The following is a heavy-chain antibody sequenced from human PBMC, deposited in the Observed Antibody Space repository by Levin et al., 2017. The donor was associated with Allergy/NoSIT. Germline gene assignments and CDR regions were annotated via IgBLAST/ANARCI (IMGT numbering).Heavy chain of an antibody. Sequence: PGGSLRLSCAASGFTFSSYVMSWVRQAPGKGLEWVSSISGRADSTYSADSVKGRFTISRDNSKNTLYLQMNSLRAEDTAVYYCAKVGYCSSSSCDADFYYYGMDVWGQGTTVTVSS. D-gene: IGHD2-2*01. J-gene: IGHJ6*02. CDR1: GFTFSSYV. CDR3: AKVGYCSSSSCDADFYYYGMDV. V-gene: IGHV3-23*01. CDR2: ISGRADST.